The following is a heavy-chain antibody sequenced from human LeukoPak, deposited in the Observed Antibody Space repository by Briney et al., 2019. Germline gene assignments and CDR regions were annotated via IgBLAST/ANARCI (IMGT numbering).Heavy chain of an antibody. J-gene: IGHJ5*02. V-gene: IGHV3-23*01. D-gene: IGHD2-15*01. CDR1: GFTFSSYA. Sequence: GGSLRLSCTASGFTFSSYAMSWVRQAPGKGLEWVSAISGSGGSTYYADSVKGRFTISRDNSKNTLYLQMNSLRAEDTAVYYCAKDPLVVVAATGWFDPWGQGTLVTVSS. CDR3: AKDPLVVVAATGWFDP. CDR2: ISGSGGST.